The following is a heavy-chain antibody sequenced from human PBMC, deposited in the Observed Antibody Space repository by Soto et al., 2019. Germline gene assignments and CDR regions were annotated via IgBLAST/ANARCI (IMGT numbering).Heavy chain of an antibody. CDR3: ASEIDATTATSLDY. V-gene: IGHV1-3*01. CDR2: INADNGNT. Sequence: QVQLVQSGAEVKKPGASVKVSCKHSGYTFSGSVMHWVRQAPGQGLEWMGCINADNGNTKYSQKFQGRVTMTWDTSARTAYMELSSLRSEDTAIYYCASEIDATTATSLDYWGQGTLVTVSS. D-gene: IGHD4-17*01. J-gene: IGHJ4*02. CDR1: GYTFSGSV.